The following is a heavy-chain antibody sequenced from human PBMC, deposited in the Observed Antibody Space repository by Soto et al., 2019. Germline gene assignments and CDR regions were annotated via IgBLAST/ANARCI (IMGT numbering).Heavy chain of an antibody. CDR3: TKELLWFGGLLGSYYSYGMDV. D-gene: IGHD3-10*01. CDR2: IKSKTDGRTT. J-gene: IGHJ6*04. CDR1: GFSFSNAW. Sequence: GRSLRLSCAASGFSFSNAWMSWVRQAPGEGLEWVGRIKSKTDGRTTDYAAPVKGRFTISRDDSKNTLYMQMNRLKTEDTVVYYCTKELLWFGGLLGSYYSYGMDVRGKGTTVTVSS. V-gene: IGHV3-15*01.